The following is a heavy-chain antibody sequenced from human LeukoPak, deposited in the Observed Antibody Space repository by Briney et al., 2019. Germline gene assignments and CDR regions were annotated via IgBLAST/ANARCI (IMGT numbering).Heavy chain of an antibody. CDR2: IIPILGTA. D-gene: IGHD4-17*01. CDR1: GGTFSSYA. V-gene: IGHV1-69*13. J-gene: IGHJ6*02. Sequence: SVKVSCKASGGTFSSYAISWVRQAPGQGLEWMGGIIPILGTANYAQKFQGRVTITADESTSTAYMELSSLRSEDTAVYYCARPSNYGDRLAYYYGMDVWGQGTTVAVSS. CDR3: ARPSNYGDRLAYYYGMDV.